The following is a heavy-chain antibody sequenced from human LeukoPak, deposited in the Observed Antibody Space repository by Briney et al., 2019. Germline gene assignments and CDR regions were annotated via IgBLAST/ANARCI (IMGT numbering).Heavy chain of an antibody. J-gene: IGHJ4*02. CDR1: GGSISSSSYS. Sequence: PSETLSLTCTVSGGSISSSSYSWGWIRQPPGKGLEWIGSIYYSGSTYYNPSLKSRVTISVDTSKNQFSLKLSSVTAADTAVYYCARHARWELRGKMYYFDYWGQGTLVTVSS. CDR2: IYYSGST. D-gene: IGHD1-26*01. V-gene: IGHV4-39*01. CDR3: ARHARWELRGKMYYFDY.